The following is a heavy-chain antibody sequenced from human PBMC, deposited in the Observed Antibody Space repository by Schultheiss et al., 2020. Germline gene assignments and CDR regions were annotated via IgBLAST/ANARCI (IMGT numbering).Heavy chain of an antibody. CDR3: AKEELLLWFGELPPGYFDY. V-gene: IGHV3-30*02. Sequence: GGSLRLSCAASGFTVSSNYMSWVRQAPGKGLEWVAVIWYDGSNKYYADSVKGRFTISRDNSKNTLYLQMNSLRAEDTAVYYCAKEELLLWFGELPPGYFDYWGKGTLVTVSS. D-gene: IGHD3-10*01. J-gene: IGHJ4*02. CDR1: GFTVSSNY. CDR2: IWYDGSNK.